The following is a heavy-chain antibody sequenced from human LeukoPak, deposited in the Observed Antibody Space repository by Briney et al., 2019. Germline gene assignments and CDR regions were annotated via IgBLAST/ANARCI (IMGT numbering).Heavy chain of an antibody. J-gene: IGHJ3*01. CDR1: GDSIVRFY. CDR2: IYSTGTT. CDR3: ARAHKYHYYDSSGAFDV. D-gene: IGHD3-22*01. V-gene: IGHV4-4*07. Sequence: SETLSLTCTVSGDSIVRFYWNWLRQPAGKGLEWLGRIYSTGTTNYNPSLTSRVTISVDTSKKQFSLTMTSVTAADTATYYCARAHKYHYYDSSGAFDVWGQGTVVTVSS.